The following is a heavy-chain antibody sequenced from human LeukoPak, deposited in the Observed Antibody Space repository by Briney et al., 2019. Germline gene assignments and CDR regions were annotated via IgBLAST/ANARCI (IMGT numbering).Heavy chain of an antibody. D-gene: IGHD2-15*01. CDR3: AREGCSGGSCYPY. CDR1: SGSMNDYY. V-gene: IGHV4-4*07. CDR2: IHTSGNS. Sequence: SETLSLTCTVSSGSMNDYYWSWIRQPAGKGLEFIGRIHTSGNSNYNPSLKSRVTMSVDTSNNQFSLRLSSVTAADTAVYYCAREGCSGGSCYPYWGQGTLVTVSS. J-gene: IGHJ4*02.